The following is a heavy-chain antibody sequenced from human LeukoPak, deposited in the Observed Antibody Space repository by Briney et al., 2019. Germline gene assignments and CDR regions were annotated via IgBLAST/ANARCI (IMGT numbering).Heavy chain of an antibody. V-gene: IGHV2-5*01. J-gene: IGHJ4*02. D-gene: IGHD1-1*01. CDR2: VYGNDDK. Sequence: SGPTLVKPTQTLTLTRTFSGFSLTTSGVGVGWIRQHPGKALEWVAVVYGNDDKLYSPSLRSRLTITKDTSKNQVVLTMTNMDPVDTATYYCASQLLSRGYFDHWGQGTLVTVSS. CDR3: ASQLLSRGYFDH. CDR1: GFSLTTSGVG.